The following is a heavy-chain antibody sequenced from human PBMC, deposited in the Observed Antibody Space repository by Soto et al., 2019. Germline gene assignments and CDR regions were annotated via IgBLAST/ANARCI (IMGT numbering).Heavy chain of an antibody. CDR3: ARVAY. J-gene: IGHJ4*02. V-gene: IGHV3-21*01. CDR2: ISSASSET. Sequence: GGSLRLSCEASGFTFSRVSTNWVRQVPGKGLEWVASISSASSETWYADSVKGRFIISRDNAQNSLFLQMNTLRPEDSAIYYCARVAYWGPGTQVTVSS. CDR1: GFTFSRVS.